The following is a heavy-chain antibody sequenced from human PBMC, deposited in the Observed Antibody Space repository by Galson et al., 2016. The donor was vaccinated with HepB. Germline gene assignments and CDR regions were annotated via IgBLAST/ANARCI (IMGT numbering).Heavy chain of an antibody. CDR1: GYTFNTYN. Sequence: SVKVSCKASGYTFNTYNMHWVRQAPGQGLEWMGIIKPSGGNTIYAQKFQDRITTTRDTSTSTVYMELISLRSEDTAVYYCARELEHSFYFDYWGQGTLLTVSS. V-gene: IGHV1-46*02. CDR2: IKPSGGNT. D-gene: IGHD1/OR15-1a*01. CDR3: ARELEHSFYFDY. J-gene: IGHJ4*02.